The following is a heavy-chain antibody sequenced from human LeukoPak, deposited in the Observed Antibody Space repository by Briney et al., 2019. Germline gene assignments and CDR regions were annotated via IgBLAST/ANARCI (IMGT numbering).Heavy chain of an antibody. D-gene: IGHD6-19*01. CDR2: ADYSGGT. V-gene: IGHV4-39*07. CDR3: GERGEEYSSGWYKTNYFDN. CDR1: GDSVSSVTDY. J-gene: IGHJ4*02. Sequence: PSETLSLTCTVAGDSVSSVTDYWAWIRQPPGKGLEWIASADYSGGTYYNPSLESRVAISADMSKKQISLTLTSVTGADTAVYCAGERGEEYSSGWYKTNYFDNWGQGIRVTVSS.